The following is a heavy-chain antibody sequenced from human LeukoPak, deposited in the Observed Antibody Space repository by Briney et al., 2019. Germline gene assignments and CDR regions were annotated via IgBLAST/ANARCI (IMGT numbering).Heavy chain of an antibody. J-gene: IGHJ4*02. V-gene: IGHV3-30*09. Sequence: GGSLRLSCAASGFTFSSYAMHWVRQAPGKGLEWVSVISYDGSNIYYADSVKGRFAISRDNSKNTLYLQMNSLRAEDTAVYYCARDRGPAAPAGYWGQGTLVTVSS. D-gene: IGHD6-6*01. CDR3: ARDRGPAAPAGY. CDR2: ISYDGSNI. CDR1: GFTFSSYA.